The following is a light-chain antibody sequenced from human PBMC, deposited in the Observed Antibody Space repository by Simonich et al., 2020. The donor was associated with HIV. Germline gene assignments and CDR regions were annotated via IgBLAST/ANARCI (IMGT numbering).Light chain of an antibody. CDR1: KSVLYSSNNKNY. V-gene: IGKV4-1*01. CDR3: QQYYSSPFT. CDR2: WAS. J-gene: IGKJ3*01. Sequence: DIVMTQSPDSLVVSLGGRATINCKYSKSVLYSSNNKNYLAWYQQKPGQPPKLLIYWASTRESGVPDRFSGSGYGTDFTLTISSLQAEDVAVYYCQQYYSSPFTFGPGTKVDIK.